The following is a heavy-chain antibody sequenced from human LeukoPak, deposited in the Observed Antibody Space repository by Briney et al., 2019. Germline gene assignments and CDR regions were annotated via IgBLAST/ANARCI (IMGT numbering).Heavy chain of an antibody. CDR3: ARSRGGGNAQPNYWYFDL. J-gene: IGHJ2*01. CDR2: IGTAGDT. D-gene: IGHD4-23*01. V-gene: IGHV3-13*01. CDR1: GFTFSSYD. Sequence: GGSLRLSCAASGFTFSSYDMHWVRQATGKGLEWVSAIGTAGDTYYPGSVKGRFTISRENAKNSLYLQMNSLRAGDTAVYYCARSRGGGNAQPNYWYFDLWGRGTLVTVSS.